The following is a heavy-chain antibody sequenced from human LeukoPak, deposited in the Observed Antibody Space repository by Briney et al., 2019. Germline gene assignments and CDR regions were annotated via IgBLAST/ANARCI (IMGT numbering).Heavy chain of an antibody. CDR1: EDTFNNYA. D-gene: IGHD4-23*01. V-gene: IGHV1-69*06. Sequence: GASVKVSCKASEDTFNNYAISWVRQAPGQGLEWMGAIIPIYGTPNYAQKFQGRVTVTADTSTSTAYMELSSLRSEDTAVYYCARGSGTVDYYGMDVWGQGTTVTVSS. J-gene: IGHJ6*02. CDR2: IIPIYGTP. CDR3: ARGSGTVDYYGMDV.